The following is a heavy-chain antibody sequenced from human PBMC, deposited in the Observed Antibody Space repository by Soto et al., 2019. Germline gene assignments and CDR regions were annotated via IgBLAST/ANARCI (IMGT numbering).Heavy chain of an antibody. V-gene: IGHV3-23*04. D-gene: IGHD1-1*01. CDR1: GFTFDDYA. Sequence: EVQLVESGGGLVQPGRSLRLSCAASGFTFDDYAMHWVRQAPGKGLEWVSAISDRGDTTHYADSVKGRFTISRDTSKNTLYLQLNALRADDTAVYYCAKDKPGTTSFDYWGQGTLVTVSS. CDR2: ISDRGDTT. J-gene: IGHJ4*02. CDR3: AKDKPGTTSFDY.